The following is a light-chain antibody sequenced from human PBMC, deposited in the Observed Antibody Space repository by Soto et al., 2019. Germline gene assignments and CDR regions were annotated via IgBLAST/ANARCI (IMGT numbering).Light chain of an antibody. Sequence: DIVMTESPDSLPVSLGERATINCKSSQNVLYSSNNKNYLAWYQQKPGQPPKLLIYWASTRESGVPDRFSGSGSGTDFTLTISSLQAEDVAVYYCQQYYSTPQTFGQGTKVEIK. CDR2: WAS. J-gene: IGKJ1*01. CDR1: QNVLYSSNNKNY. V-gene: IGKV4-1*01. CDR3: QQYYSTPQT.